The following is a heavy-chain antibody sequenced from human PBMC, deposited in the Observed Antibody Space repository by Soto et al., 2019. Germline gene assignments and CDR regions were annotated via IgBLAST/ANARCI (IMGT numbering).Heavy chain of an antibody. Sequence: QVQLVQSGAEVKKPGSSVKVSCKASGGTFSSYAISWVRQAPGQGLEWMGGIIPIFRTANYAQKFQGRVTITADKSTSTAYMERSSLRSEDTAVYYCAGVRAELELSAYYYYYGMDVWGQGTTVTVSS. J-gene: IGHJ6*02. V-gene: IGHV1-69*06. CDR2: IIPIFRTA. CDR3: AGVRAELELSAYYYYYGMDV. CDR1: GGTFSSYA. D-gene: IGHD1-7*01.